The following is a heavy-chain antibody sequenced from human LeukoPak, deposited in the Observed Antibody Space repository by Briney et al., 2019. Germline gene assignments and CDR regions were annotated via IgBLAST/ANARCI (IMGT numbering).Heavy chain of an antibody. CDR3: ARAHPYFDY. CDR2: INHSGST. Sequence: SETLSLTCAVYGGSFSGYYWSWIRQPPGKGLEWIGEINHSGSTNYNPSLKSRVAISVDTSKNPFSLKLSSVTAADTAVYYCARAHPYFDYWGQGTLVTVSS. V-gene: IGHV4-34*01. J-gene: IGHJ4*02. CDR1: GGSFSGYY.